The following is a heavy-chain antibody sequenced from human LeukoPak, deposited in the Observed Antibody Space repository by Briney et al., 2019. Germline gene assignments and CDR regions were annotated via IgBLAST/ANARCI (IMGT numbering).Heavy chain of an antibody. D-gene: IGHD2-15*01. CDR2: ISGSGGST. CDR1: GFTLSDVS. CDR3: AKGYCSGGSCYGDY. V-gene: IGHV3-23*01. J-gene: IGHJ4*02. Sequence: GGSLRLSCAASGFTLSDVSMNWVRQAPGKGLEWVSAISGSGGSTYYADSVKGRFTISRDNSKNTLYLQMNSLRAEDTAVYYCAKGYCSGGSCYGDYWGQGTLVTVSS.